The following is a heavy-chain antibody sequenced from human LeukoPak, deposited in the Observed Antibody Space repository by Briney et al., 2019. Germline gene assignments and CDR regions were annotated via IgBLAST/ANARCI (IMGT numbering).Heavy chain of an antibody. J-gene: IGHJ4*02. V-gene: IGHV3-48*03. CDR3: AREKWSFFDSSGYFDL. CDR2: ISSSGSAI. Sequence: GGSLRLSRAASGFTFSSYEMNWVRQGPGKGREWVSFISSSGSAIHYADSARGRFTISRDNAKNSLFLQMSRLRAEDTAVCYCAREKWSFFDSSGYFDLWGQGTRVSVSS. D-gene: IGHD3-22*01. CDR1: GFTFSSYE.